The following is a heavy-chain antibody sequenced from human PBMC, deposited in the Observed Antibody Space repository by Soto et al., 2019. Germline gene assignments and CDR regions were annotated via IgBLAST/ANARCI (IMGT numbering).Heavy chain of an antibody. V-gene: IGHV3-23*01. CDR1: GFTFSSYA. Sequence: PGGSLRLSCAASGFTFSSYAMSWVRQAPGKGLEWVSAISGSGGSTYYADSVKGRFTISRDNSKNTLYLQMNSLRAEDTAVYYCAKDQYYDFWSGYYGFDYWGQGTLVTVSS. D-gene: IGHD3-3*01. CDR3: AKDQYYDFWSGYYGFDY. CDR2: ISGSGGST. J-gene: IGHJ4*02.